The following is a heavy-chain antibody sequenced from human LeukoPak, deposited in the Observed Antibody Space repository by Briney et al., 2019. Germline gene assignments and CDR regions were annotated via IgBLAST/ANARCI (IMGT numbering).Heavy chain of an antibody. CDR2: IDNDGSST. CDR1: GFTFSGYW. D-gene: IGHD3-10*01. Sequence: PGGSLRLSCAASGFTFSGYWMHWVRQAPGKGLEWISRIDNDGSSTVYADFAEGRFTISRENAENTLYLQMSSLRAEDTAVYYCAKDPHYHGSGSYGDYFDYWGQGTLVTVSS. CDR3: AKDPHYHGSGSYGDYFDY. J-gene: IGHJ4*02. V-gene: IGHV3-74*01.